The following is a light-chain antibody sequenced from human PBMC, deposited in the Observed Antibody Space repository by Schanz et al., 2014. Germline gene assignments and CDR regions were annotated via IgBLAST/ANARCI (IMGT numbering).Light chain of an antibody. CDR1: QSVFNN. CDR3: QQYNNWPLT. V-gene: IGKV3-15*01. Sequence: EIVLTQSPGTLSLSLGEGATLSCRASQSVFNNYLAWFQQKPGQAPRLLIYGASTRATGFPARFSGSGSGTEFTLTISSLQAEDVAVYYCQQYNNWPLTFGGGTKVEI. CDR2: GAS. J-gene: IGKJ4*01.